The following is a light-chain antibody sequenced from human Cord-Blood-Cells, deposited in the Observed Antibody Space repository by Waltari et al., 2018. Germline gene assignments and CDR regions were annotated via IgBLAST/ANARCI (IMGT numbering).Light chain of an antibody. J-gene: IGKJ2*01. Sequence: EIVLTQSPATLSLSPGERDTLSCRASQSVSSYLAWYQQKPGQAPRLLIYDASNRATGIPARFSGSGSGTDFTLTISSLEPEDFAVYYCQQRSNGYTFGQGTKLEIK. V-gene: IGKV3-11*01. CDR3: QQRSNGYT. CDR1: QSVSSY. CDR2: DAS.